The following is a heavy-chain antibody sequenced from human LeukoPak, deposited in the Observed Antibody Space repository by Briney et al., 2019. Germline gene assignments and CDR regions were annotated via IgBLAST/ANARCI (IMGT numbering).Heavy chain of an antibody. CDR3: AREKGVGSGYYSEYDY. Sequence: PGGSLRLSCAASGFTFSSYSMNWVRQAPGKGLEWVSSISSSSYIYYADSVKGRFTISRDNAKNSLYLQMNSLRAEDTAVYYCAREKGVGSGYYSEYDYWGQGTLVTVSS. J-gene: IGHJ4*02. CDR1: GFTFSSYS. V-gene: IGHV3-21*01. CDR2: ISSSSYI. D-gene: IGHD3-22*01.